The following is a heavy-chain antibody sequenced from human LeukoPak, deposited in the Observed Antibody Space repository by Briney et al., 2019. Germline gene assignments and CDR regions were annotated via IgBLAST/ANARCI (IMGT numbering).Heavy chain of an antibody. V-gene: IGHV3-64D*09. CDR1: GFXFSSYA. J-gene: IGHJ3*02. CDR3: AFLGGGWLDAFDI. D-gene: IGHD5-24*01. CDR2: ISSSGGST. Sequence: PGGSLRLSCLASGFXFSSYAIHWVRQAPGKGLEYISTISSSGGSTYYIDSVEGRFTISRDSSKNTLYLQMSSLRAEDTAVYYCAFLGGGWLDAFDIWGQGTMVTVSS.